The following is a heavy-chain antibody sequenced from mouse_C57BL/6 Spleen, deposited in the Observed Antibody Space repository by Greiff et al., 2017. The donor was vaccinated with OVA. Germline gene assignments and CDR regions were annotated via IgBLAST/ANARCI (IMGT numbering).Heavy chain of an antibody. D-gene: IGHD3-3*01. CDR1: GYTFTSYW. V-gene: IGHV1-64*01. CDR3: ARSGLVHYFDY. CDR2: IHPNSGST. J-gene: IGHJ2*01. Sequence: VQLQQPGAELVKPGASVKLSCKASGYTFTSYWMHWVKQRPGQGLEWIGMIHPNSGSTNYNEKFKSKATLTVDKSSSTAYMQLSSLTSEDSAVYYCARSGLVHYFDYWGQGTTLTVSS.